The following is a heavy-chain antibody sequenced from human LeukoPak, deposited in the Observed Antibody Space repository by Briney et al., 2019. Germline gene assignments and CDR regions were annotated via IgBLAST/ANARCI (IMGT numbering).Heavy chain of an antibody. CDR2: INSDGSST. D-gene: IGHD3-22*01. Sequence: GGSLRLSCAASGFTFSSYWMHWVRQAPGKGLVWVSRINSDGSSTSYADSVKGRFTISRDNAKNTLYLQMNSLRAEDTAVYYCARRPYYDSSGYYYYYYGIDVWGQGTTVTVSS. CDR3: ARRPYYDSSGYYYYYYGIDV. J-gene: IGHJ6*02. CDR1: GFTFSSYW. V-gene: IGHV3-74*01.